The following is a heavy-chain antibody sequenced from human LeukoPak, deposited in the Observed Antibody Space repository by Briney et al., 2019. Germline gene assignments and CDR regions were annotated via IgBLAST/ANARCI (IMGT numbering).Heavy chain of an antibody. D-gene: IGHD2-15*01. V-gene: IGHV3-23*01. J-gene: IGHJ4*02. CDR3: ADSGGGYY. Sequence: GGSLRLSCAPSGFTFSSYAMSWVRQAPGKGLEWVSGISGSGYSTYYADSVKGRFTISRDNSKNTLYLQMNTLRAEDTAVYYCADSGGGYYWGQGTLVTVSS. CDR1: GFTFSSYA. CDR2: ISGSGYST.